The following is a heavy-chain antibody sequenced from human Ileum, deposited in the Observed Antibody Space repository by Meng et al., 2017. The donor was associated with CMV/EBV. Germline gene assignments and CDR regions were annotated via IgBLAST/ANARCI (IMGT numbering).Heavy chain of an antibody. CDR3: ARGWALDY. CDR2: TYHRSQWYT. J-gene: IGHJ4*02. V-gene: IGHV6-1*01. Sequence: LRLSCAISGDSVSSDNAAWNWIRQSPSRGLEWLGRTYHRSQWYTDYAISVQSRITINADTSKNQFSLHLNSVSPEDTAVYYCARGWALDYWGQGTLVTVSS. D-gene: IGHD3-10*01. CDR1: GDSVSSDNAA.